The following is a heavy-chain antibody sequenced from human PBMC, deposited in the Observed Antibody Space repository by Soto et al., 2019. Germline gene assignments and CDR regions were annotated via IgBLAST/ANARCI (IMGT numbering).Heavy chain of an antibody. CDR2: IIPIFGTP. CDR1: GVTFSRQD. J-gene: IGHJ4*02. D-gene: IGHD5-18*01. CDR3: ATNEGRDGYSSDY. Sequence: SVKVSCKASGVTFSRQDMRWVRQAPGQGLEWMGGIIPIFGTPQYAEKFQERVTITADESTSTAYMELSSLTSEDTAVYYCATNEGRDGYSSDYWGQGTLVTVSS. V-gene: IGHV1-69*13.